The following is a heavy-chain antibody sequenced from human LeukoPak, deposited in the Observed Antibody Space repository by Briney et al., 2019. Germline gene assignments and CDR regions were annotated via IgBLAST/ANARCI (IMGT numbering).Heavy chain of an antibody. CDR1: GLSVSSNF. J-gene: IGHJ4*02. CDR2: IYGGGST. CDR3: ASWPVGWYGEDS. D-gene: IGHD6-19*01. Sequence: GGSLRLSCAATGLSVSSNFMSWIRQAPGKGLEWVSVIYGGGSTYYADSVKGRFTISRDTPKNTLYLQMNSLRVEDTAVYYCASWPVGWYGEDSWGQGTLVTVSS. V-gene: IGHV3-53*01.